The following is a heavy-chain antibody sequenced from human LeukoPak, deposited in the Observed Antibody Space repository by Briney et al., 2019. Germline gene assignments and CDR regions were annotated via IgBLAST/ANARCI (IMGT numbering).Heavy chain of an antibody. V-gene: IGHV3-21*01. J-gene: IGHJ4*02. D-gene: IGHD2-8*01. Sequence: PGGSLRLSCAASGFTFSSYSMNWVRQAPGKGLEWVSSISSSSSYIYYADSVKGRFTISRDNAKNSLYLQMNSLRAEDTAVYYCARVGSMRSVPDYWGQGTLVTVSS. CDR3: ARVGSMRSVPDY. CDR1: GFTFSSYS. CDR2: ISSSSSYI.